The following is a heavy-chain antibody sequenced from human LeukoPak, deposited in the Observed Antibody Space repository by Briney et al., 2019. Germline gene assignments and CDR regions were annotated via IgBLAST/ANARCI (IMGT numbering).Heavy chain of an antibody. J-gene: IGHJ2*01. CDR3: ARRRVVVVAATVPSLKRYWYFDL. CDR1: GGSFSGYY. V-gene: IGHV4-34*01. CDR2: INHSGST. D-gene: IGHD2-15*01. Sequence: SETLSLTCAVYGGSFSGYYWSWIRQPPGKGLEWIGEINHSGSTNYNPSLKSRVIISVDTSKNHFSLKLSSVTAADTAVYYCARRRVVVVAATVPSLKRYWYFDLWGRGTLVTVSS.